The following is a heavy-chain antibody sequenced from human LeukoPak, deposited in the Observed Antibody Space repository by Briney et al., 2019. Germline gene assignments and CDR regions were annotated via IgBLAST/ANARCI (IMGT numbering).Heavy chain of an antibody. Sequence: GGSLRLSCAASGFTFSNYGMHWVRQAPGKGLEWVSSISSSSSYIYYADSVKGRFTISRDNAKNSLYLQMNSLRAEDTAVYYCARELVLGYCSGGSCYQWGQGTLVTVSS. CDR1: GFTFSNYG. V-gene: IGHV3-21*01. CDR2: ISSSSSYI. CDR3: ARELVLGYCSGGSCYQ. J-gene: IGHJ4*02. D-gene: IGHD2-15*01.